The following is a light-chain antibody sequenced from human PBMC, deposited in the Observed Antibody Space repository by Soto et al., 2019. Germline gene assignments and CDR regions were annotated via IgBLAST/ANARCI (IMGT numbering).Light chain of an antibody. Sequence: IVLTQSPATLSLWPGETAILSCRASPTVSSYLSWYQHKPGQAPRLLIYDASKRAPGIPARFSGSGSGTDFTLTSSSLEPEDFAVYYCQQRSTSITFGQGTRLEIE. CDR2: DAS. V-gene: IGKV3-11*01. J-gene: IGKJ5*01. CDR1: PTVSSY. CDR3: QQRSTSIT.